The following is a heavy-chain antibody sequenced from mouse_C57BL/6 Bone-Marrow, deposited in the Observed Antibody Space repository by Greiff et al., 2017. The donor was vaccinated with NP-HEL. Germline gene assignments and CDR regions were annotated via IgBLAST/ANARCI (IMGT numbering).Heavy chain of an antibody. V-gene: IGHV1-76*01. Sequence: QVQLQQSGAELVRPGASVKLSCKASGYTFTDYYINWVKQRPGQGLEWIARIYPGSGNTYYNEKFKGKATLTAEKSSSTAYMQLSSLTSEDSAVYFCARWGVTTGFAYWGQGTLVTVSA. CDR3: ARWGVTTGFAY. D-gene: IGHD2-2*01. CDR2: IYPGSGNT. J-gene: IGHJ3*01. CDR1: GYTFTDYY.